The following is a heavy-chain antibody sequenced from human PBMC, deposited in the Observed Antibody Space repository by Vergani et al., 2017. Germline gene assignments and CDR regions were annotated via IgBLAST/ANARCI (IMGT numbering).Heavy chain of an antibody. CDR2: VYTGGSA. CDR3: ARDYASGVCYANNAFDI. V-gene: IGHV4-61*02. Sequence: QVQLQESGPGLVKPSQTLSLTCTVFGGSISSGTYYWTWIRQPAGKGLEGIGRVYTGGSANYNPSFTSRVTISLDTSRNQFSLNLNSVTAADTDVYYCARDYASGVCYANNAFDIWGRGTKVTVSS. D-gene: IGHD2-8*01. J-gene: IGHJ3*02. CDR1: GGSISSGTYY.